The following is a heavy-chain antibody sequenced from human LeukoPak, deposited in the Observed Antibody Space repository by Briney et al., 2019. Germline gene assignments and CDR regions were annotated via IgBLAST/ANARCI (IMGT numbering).Heavy chain of an antibody. V-gene: IGHV3-53*01. D-gene: IGHD3-16*02. Sequence: GGSLRLSCAASGFTVSSNYMSWVRQAPGKGLEWVSVTYSNGRTYYADSVKGRFTISRDISKNTLYLQMNSLRAEDTAVYYCARMPAGVIGMKDAFDIWGQGTMVTVSS. CDR2: TYSNGRT. CDR1: GFTVSSNY. J-gene: IGHJ3*02. CDR3: ARMPAGVIGMKDAFDI.